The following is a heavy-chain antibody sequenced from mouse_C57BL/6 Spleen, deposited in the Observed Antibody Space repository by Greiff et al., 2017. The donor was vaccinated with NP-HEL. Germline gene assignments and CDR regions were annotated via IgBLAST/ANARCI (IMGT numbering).Heavy chain of an antibody. CDR1: GYTFTSYW. CDR3: ARGWDYDWYFDV. D-gene: IGHD2-4*01. J-gene: IGHJ1*03. V-gene: IGHV1-61*01. CDR2: IYPSDSET. Sequence: VQLQQPGAELVRPGSSVKLSCKASGYTFTSYWMDWVKQRPGQGLEWIGNIYPSDSETHYNQKFKDKATLTVDKSSSTAYMQLSSLTSEDSAVYYFARGWDYDWYFDVWGTGTTVTVSS.